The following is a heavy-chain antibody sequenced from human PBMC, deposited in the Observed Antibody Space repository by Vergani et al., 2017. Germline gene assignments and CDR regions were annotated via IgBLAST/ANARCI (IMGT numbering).Heavy chain of an antibody. CDR1: GFSFSSYW. J-gene: IGHJ4*01. V-gene: IGHV3-49*04. D-gene: IGHD6-13*01. Sequence: EVQLVESGGGWVQPGGSLRLSCEASGFSFSSYWMNWVRQAPGKGLEWVGFVRNKEDGGTPEHAASVKGRFTISRDDSKAIAYLQMNSLKTEDTAVYYCTTGFPGSSWSTYWGQGTLVTVSS. CDR3: TTGFPGSSWSTY. CDR2: VRNKEDGGTP.